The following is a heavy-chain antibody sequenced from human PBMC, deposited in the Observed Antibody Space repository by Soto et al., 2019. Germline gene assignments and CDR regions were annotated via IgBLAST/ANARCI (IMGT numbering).Heavy chain of an antibody. Sequence: GGSLRLSCAASGFTFSSYAMSWVRQAPGKGLEWVSAISGSGGSTYYADSVKGRFTISRDNSKNTLYLQMNSLRAEDTAVYYCAKSDRQWLVPEPIYYYYGMDVWGQGTTVTVSS. J-gene: IGHJ6*02. V-gene: IGHV3-23*01. CDR1: GFTFSSYA. D-gene: IGHD6-19*01. CDR3: AKSDRQWLVPEPIYYYYGMDV. CDR2: ISGSGGST.